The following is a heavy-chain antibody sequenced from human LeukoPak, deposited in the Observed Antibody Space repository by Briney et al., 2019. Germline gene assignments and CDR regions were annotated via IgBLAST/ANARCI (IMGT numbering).Heavy chain of an antibody. Sequence: PSETLSLTCAVSGGSISSGGYSWSWIRQPPGKGLEWIGYIYYSGSTYYNPSLKSRVTISVDTSKNQFSLKLSSVTAADTAVYYCARGSYYDILTGYYPLSDYMDVWGKGTTVTISS. D-gene: IGHD3-9*01. CDR3: ARGSYYDILTGYYPLSDYMDV. CDR2: IYYSGST. V-gene: IGHV4-30-4*07. CDR1: GGSISSGGYS. J-gene: IGHJ6*03.